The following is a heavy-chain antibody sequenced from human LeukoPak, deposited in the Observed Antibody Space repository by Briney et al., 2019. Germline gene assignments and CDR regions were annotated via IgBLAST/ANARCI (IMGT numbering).Heavy chain of an antibody. J-gene: IGHJ3*02. D-gene: IGHD5-24*01. V-gene: IGHV3-74*01. CDR1: GFTFNSYW. Sequence: GGPLRLPCAASGFTFNSYWIHWLPQAPGKALVWVSRINCDGSSTSYADSVKGRFTISGDNAKNTLYLQMNSLRAEDTAVYYCAREMATIFSDAFDIWGQGTMVTVSS. CDR3: AREMATIFSDAFDI. CDR2: INCDGSST.